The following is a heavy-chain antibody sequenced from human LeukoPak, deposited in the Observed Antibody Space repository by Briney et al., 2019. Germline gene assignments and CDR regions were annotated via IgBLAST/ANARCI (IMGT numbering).Heavy chain of an antibody. CDR3: ARWGSGGLTLDY. V-gene: IGHV3-33*01. CDR2: IWNDATNK. D-gene: IGHD3-10*01. J-gene: IGHJ4*02. Sequence: GGSLRLSCATSGFTFSYYGMHWVRQAPGKGLEWVAVIWNDATNKYYADSVKGRFTISRDNSRNTLNLQMDSLRAEDTAVYYCARWGSGGLTLDYWGQGTLVTVSS. CDR1: GFTFSYYG.